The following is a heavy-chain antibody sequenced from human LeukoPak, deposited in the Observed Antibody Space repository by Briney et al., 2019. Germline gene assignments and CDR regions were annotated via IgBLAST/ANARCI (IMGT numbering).Heavy chain of an antibody. J-gene: IGHJ6*03. V-gene: IGHV1-2*02. D-gene: IGHD5-18*01. Sequence: GASVKVSCRASGYTFTDYYIHWVRQAPGQGLEWMGWINPNSGGTNFAQRFQGRVTMTRDTSISTAYMELSGLRSDDTAVYYCARNGAAMVKWTILCYYMDVWGKGTTVTISS. CDR2: INPNSGGT. CDR1: GYTFTDYY. CDR3: ARNGAAMVKWTILCYYMDV.